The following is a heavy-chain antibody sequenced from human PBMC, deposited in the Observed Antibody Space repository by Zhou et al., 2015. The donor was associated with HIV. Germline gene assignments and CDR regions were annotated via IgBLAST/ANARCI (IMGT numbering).Heavy chain of an antibody. V-gene: IGHV1-69*01. CDR3: ARGGFDPSLGNYGYPWYLDA. CDR2: IIPFYGPP. CDR1: AGTFYTDA. J-gene: IGHJ5*02. D-gene: IGHD5-18*01. Sequence: QIQLVQSGAEVKKSGSSVTVSCRSSAGTFYTDAMSWVRQAPRQGLEWMGGIIPFYGPPIFAKKFQGRIAITSDESAKTVYMRLDRLTSDDTATYYCARGGFDPSLGNYGYPWYLDAWGQGTLVIVSS.